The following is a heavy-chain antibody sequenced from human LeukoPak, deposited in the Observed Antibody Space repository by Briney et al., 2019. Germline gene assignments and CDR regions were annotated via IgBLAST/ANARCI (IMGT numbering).Heavy chain of an antibody. CDR2: INQDGGEK. CDR1: GFTFSSYG. Sequence: GGSLRLSCAASGFTFSSYGMHWVRQAPGKGLEGVANINQDGGEKYYVDSVKGRFTISRDNAKNSLYLQMNSLRAEDTAVYYCARESRYAFDIWGQGTMVTVSS. V-gene: IGHV3-7*01. CDR3: ARESRYAFDI. J-gene: IGHJ3*02.